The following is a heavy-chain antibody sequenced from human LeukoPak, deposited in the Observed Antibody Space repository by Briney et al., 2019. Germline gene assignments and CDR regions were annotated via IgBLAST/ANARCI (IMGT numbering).Heavy chain of an antibody. Sequence: SQTLSLTCTVSGGSISSGGYYWSWIRQHPGKGLEWIGYIYYSGSTYYNPSLKSRVTISVDTSKNQFSLKLSSVTAADTAVYYCVRFTTVTIQGDYYYGMDVWGQGTTVTVSS. CDR1: GGSISSGGYY. CDR3: VRFTTVTIQGDYYYGMDV. V-gene: IGHV4-31*03. CDR2: IYYSGST. J-gene: IGHJ6*02. D-gene: IGHD4-17*01.